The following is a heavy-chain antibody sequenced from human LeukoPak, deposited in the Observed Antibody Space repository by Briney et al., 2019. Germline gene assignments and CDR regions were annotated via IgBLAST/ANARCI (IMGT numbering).Heavy chain of an antibody. J-gene: IGHJ4*02. V-gene: IGHV1-18*04. CDR2: IKAYNGNT. CDR3: ARADYDFWTSYFYYFDY. CDR1: GYSFTNYY. Sequence: ASVKVSCKASGYSFTNYYMHWVRQAPGQGLEWMGWIKAYNGNTNYAQKLQGRVTMTTDTSTSTAYMELRSLRSDDTAVYYCARADYDFWTSYFYYFDYWGQGTLVTVSS. D-gene: IGHD3-3*01.